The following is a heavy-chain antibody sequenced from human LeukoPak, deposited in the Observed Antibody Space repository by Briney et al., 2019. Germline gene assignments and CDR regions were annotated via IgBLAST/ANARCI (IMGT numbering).Heavy chain of an antibody. V-gene: IGHV3-30*03. CDR3: ARDSSGGFYFDY. D-gene: IGHD6-19*01. CDR1: GFTFSSYG. J-gene: IGHJ4*02. CDR2: ISYDGSNK. Sequence: GGSLRLSCAASGFTFSSYGMHWVRQAPGKGLEWVAVISYDGSNKYYADSVKGRFTISRDNSKNTIYLQMNSLRAEDTAVYYCARDSSGGFYFDYWGQGTLVTVSS.